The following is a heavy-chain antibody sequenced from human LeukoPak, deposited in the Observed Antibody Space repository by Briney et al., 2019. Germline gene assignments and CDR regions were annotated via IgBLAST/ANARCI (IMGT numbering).Heavy chain of an antibody. CDR1: GFTFSSYA. CDR3: AKSWDEDCSSTSCYLTDY. D-gene: IGHD2-2*01. Sequence: TGGSLRLSCAASGFTFSSYAMNWVRQAPGKGLEWVSAISGSGGSTYYADSVKGRFTISRDNSKNTLYLQMNSLRAEDTAVYHCAKSWDEDCSSTSCYLTDYWGQGTLVTVSS. CDR2: ISGSGGST. V-gene: IGHV3-23*01. J-gene: IGHJ4*02.